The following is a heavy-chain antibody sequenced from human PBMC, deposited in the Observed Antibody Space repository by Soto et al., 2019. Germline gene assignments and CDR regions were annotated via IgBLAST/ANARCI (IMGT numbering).Heavy chain of an antibody. CDR2: IYYSGST. J-gene: IGHJ4*02. D-gene: IGHD6-19*01. Sequence: QVQLQESGPGLVKPSQTLSLTCTVSGGSISSGGYYWSWIGQHPGKGLEWIGYIYYSGSTYYNPSLKSRVTISVDTSKNQFSLKLSSVTAADTAVYYCARAAVAGVNFDYWGQGTLVTVSS. CDR1: GGSISSGGYY. CDR3: ARAAVAGVNFDY. V-gene: IGHV4-31*03.